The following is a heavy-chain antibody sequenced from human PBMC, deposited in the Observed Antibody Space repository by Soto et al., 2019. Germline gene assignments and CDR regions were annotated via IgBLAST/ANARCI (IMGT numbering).Heavy chain of an antibody. CDR1: GGSISSGGYY. CDR2: IYYSGST. Sequence: PSETLSLTCTVSGGSISSGGYYWSWSRQHPGKGLEWIGYIYYSGSTYYNPSLKSRVTISVDTSKNQFSLKLSSVTAADTAVYYCARERRVVVVPAATASYGMDVWGQGTTVTVSS. CDR3: ARERRVVVVPAATASYGMDV. V-gene: IGHV4-31*03. D-gene: IGHD2-2*01. J-gene: IGHJ6*02.